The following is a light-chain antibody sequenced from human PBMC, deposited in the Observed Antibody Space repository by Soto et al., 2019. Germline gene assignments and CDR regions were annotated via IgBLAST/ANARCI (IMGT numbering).Light chain of an antibody. CDR1: QGISHY. CDR3: QQYGSSPWT. Sequence: DLQMTQSPSSLSASVGDRVTITCRASQGISHYLAWYQQNPGKVTKLLIYAASTLQSGVPYRLSGTGSGTDVTRTISRLETEDFAVDYCQQYGSSPWTFGQGTKVDIK. V-gene: IGKV1-27*01. J-gene: IGKJ1*01. CDR2: AAS.